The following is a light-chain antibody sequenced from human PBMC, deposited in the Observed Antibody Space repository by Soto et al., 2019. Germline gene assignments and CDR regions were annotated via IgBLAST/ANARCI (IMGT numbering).Light chain of an antibody. CDR1: SSDVGGYTY. CDR2: DVT. CDR3: CSYAGSYTYV. Sequence: QSALTQPRSVSGSPGQSVTISCTGTSSDVGGYTYVSWYQQHPGKAPKLIIYDVTERPSGVPARFSGSKSGNTASLTISGLQAEDEADYYCCSYAGSYTYVFGTGTKLTV. J-gene: IGLJ1*01. V-gene: IGLV2-11*01.